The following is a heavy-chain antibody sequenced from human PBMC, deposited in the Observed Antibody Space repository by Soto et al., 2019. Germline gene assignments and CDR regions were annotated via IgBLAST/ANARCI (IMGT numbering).Heavy chain of an antibody. V-gene: IGHV4-31*03. Sequence: QVQLQESGPGLVKPSQTLSLTCTVSGGSISSGDYYWSWIRQHPGKGLEWIGYIYYSGSTYYNPAFKSRVTISVDTSKNQFSLKLSSVTAADTAVYYCARVYQPLLDFDSWGQGTMVTVSS. CDR1: GGSISSGDYY. CDR2: IYYSGST. J-gene: IGHJ4*02. CDR3: ARVYQPLLDFDS. D-gene: IGHD2-2*01.